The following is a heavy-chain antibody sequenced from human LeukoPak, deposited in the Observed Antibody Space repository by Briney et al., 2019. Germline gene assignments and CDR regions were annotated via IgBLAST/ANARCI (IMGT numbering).Heavy chain of an antibody. CDR1: GYTFTNYY. Sequence: GASVTVSFKASGYTFTNYYMHWVRQAPGQGVEWVGIINPSAGSTSYAPKSQGRVTMTRDTSTSTVYMELSSLRSEDTAVYYCAREVVMTTVTTDWFDPWGQGTLVTVSS. CDR2: INPSAGST. D-gene: IGHD4-17*01. V-gene: IGHV1-46*01. J-gene: IGHJ5*02. CDR3: AREVVMTTVTTDWFDP.